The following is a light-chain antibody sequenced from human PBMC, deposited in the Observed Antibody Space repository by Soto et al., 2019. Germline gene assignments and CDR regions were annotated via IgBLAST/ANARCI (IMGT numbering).Light chain of an antibody. Sequence: IGLKQAPCTLSLTPGDRATLSCRASQSVSNNYLAWYQQKPGQAPRLLIYGASNRATGIPDRFSGSGSGTDFTLTISRLEPEDIAVYYCHPYVSLGRLGQGTKVDI. V-gene: IGKV3-20*01. J-gene: IGKJ1*01. CDR2: GAS. CDR1: QSVSNNY. CDR3: HPYVSLGR.